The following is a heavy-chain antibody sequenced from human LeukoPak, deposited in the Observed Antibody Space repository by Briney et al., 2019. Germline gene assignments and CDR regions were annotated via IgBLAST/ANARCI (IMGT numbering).Heavy chain of an antibody. Sequence: GGSLRLSCAASGFTFSGYAMNWVRQAPGKALEWVSAISGSGGSTYYADSVKGRVTISRDNSKNTLYLQMNNLRAEDTAIYYCAKDSSGSYYYHYFDYWGQGTLVTVSS. J-gene: IGHJ4*02. CDR1: GFTFSGYA. D-gene: IGHD1-26*01. CDR3: AKDSSGSYYYHYFDY. CDR2: ISGSGGST. V-gene: IGHV3-23*01.